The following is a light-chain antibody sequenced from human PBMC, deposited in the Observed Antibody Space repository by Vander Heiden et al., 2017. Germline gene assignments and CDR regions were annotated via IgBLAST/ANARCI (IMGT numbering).Light chain of an antibody. V-gene: IGKV6D-21*02. J-gene: IGKJ4*01. Sequence: EIVLTQYPDFQSVTPKEKVTITCRASQSIGSSLHWYQQKPDQSPKLLIKYASHSISGVPSRFSGSGSGTDFTLTINSLEAEDVAAYYCHQSSSLPFTFGGGTKVEIK. CDR3: HQSSSLPFT. CDR1: QSIGSS. CDR2: YAS.